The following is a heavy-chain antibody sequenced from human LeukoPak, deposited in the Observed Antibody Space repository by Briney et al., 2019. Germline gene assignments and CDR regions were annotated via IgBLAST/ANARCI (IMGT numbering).Heavy chain of an antibody. Sequence: KPSETLSLTCTVSGGPISSSSYYWGWIRQPPGKGLEWIGSIHYSGSTHYNPSLKSRVTISVDTSKNQFSLKLSSVTAADTAVYYCARKVANRLIVVVVAARNNWFDPWGQGTLVTVSS. D-gene: IGHD2-15*01. J-gene: IGHJ5*02. CDR1: GGPISSSSYY. V-gene: IGHV4-39*01. CDR2: IHYSGST. CDR3: ARKVANRLIVVVVAARNNWFDP.